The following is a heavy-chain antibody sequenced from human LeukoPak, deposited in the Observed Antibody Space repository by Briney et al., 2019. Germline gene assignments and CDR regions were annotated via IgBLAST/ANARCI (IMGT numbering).Heavy chain of an antibody. CDR3: AKRLAYYGSGSHNWFDP. J-gene: IGHJ5*02. CDR2: ISGSGGST. Sequence: GGSLRRSCAASGFTFSSYAMSWVRQAPGKGLEWVSAISGSGGSTYYADSVKGRFTISRDNSKNTLYLQMNSLRAEDTAVYYCAKRLAYYGSGSHNWFDPWGQGTLVTVSS. D-gene: IGHD3-10*01. CDR1: GFTFSSYA. V-gene: IGHV3-23*01.